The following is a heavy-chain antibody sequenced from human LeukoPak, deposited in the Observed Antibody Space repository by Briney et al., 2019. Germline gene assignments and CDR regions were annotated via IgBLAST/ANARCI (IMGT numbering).Heavy chain of an antibody. J-gene: IGHJ3*02. CDR1: GGSISTYY. D-gene: IGHD1-26*01. Sequence: SETLSLTCTVSGGSISTYYWSWIRQPPGKGLEWIAYIYYSGSTDYNPSLKSRVTISLDTSKNQFSLKLSSVTAADTAVYYCARHDPIVGTPDAFDIWGQGTMVTVSS. CDR3: ARHDPIVGTPDAFDI. V-gene: IGHV4-59*08. CDR2: IYYSGST.